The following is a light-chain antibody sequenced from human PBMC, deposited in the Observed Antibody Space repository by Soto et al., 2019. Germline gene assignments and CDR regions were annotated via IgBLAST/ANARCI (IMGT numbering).Light chain of an antibody. Sequence: QSVLTQPASVSGSPGQSITISCTGTSSDVGIYNYVSWYQQHPGKAPKLMIYQVTNRPSGVSNRFSGSKSGNTASLTISGLQADDEADYYCSSYTGSTNYVFGTGTKVTVL. CDR2: QVT. J-gene: IGLJ1*01. CDR1: SSDVGIYNY. CDR3: SSYTGSTNYV. V-gene: IGLV2-14*01.